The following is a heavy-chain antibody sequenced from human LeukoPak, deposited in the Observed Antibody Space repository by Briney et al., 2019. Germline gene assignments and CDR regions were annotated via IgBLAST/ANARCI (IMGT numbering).Heavy chain of an antibody. J-gene: IGHJ4*02. D-gene: IGHD5-18*01. CDR3: AREIQLWMTIDY. V-gene: IGHV3-7*01. CDR1: GFTFSSYW. CDR2: IKQDGTEK. Sequence: PGGSLRLSCAASGFTFSSYWISWVRQAPGEGLEWVANIKQDGTEKYYMDSVKGRFSISRDNAKNSLYLQMNALRAEDTAVYYCAREIQLWMTIDYWGQGTLVTVSS.